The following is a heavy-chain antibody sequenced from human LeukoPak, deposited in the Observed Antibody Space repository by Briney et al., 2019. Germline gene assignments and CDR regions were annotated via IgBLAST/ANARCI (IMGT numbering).Heavy chain of an antibody. J-gene: IGHJ4*02. CDR2: IYHSGCT. CDR1: GYSISSGYY. Sequence: SETLSLTCAVSGYSISSGYYWGWIRQPPGEGLEWIGSIYHSGCTYYNPSLKSRVTISVDTSKNQFSLKLSSVTAADTAVYYCARPQPGGSGSYYFDYWGQGTLVTVSS. CDR3: ARPQPGGSGSYYFDY. D-gene: IGHD1-26*01. V-gene: IGHV4-38-2*01.